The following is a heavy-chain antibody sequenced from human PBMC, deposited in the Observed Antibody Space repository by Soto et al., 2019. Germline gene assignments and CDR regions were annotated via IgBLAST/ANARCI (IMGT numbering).Heavy chain of an antibody. CDR1: GFTFNRYW. CDR3: TRTISALPGDDY. V-gene: IGHV3-7*01. D-gene: IGHD6-6*01. CDR2: IKQDGSER. J-gene: IGHJ4*02. Sequence: EVQLVESGGGLVQPGGSLRLSCAASGFTFNRYWMGWVRQAPGKGPEWLANIKQDGSERYNVDSVKGRFTISRDNVKNSLYLQMNSLRAEDTAVYYCTRTISALPGDDYWGQGTLVTVSS.